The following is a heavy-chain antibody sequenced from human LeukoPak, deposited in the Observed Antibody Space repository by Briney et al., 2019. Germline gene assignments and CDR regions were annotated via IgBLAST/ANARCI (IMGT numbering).Heavy chain of an antibody. J-gene: IGHJ6*03. CDR3: ASSSSWSYYMDV. V-gene: IGHV3-23*01. CDR1: GFTFSSYA. D-gene: IGHD6-13*01. CDR2: ISGSGGST. Sequence: GGSLRLSCAASGFTFSSYAMSWVRQAPGKGLEWVSAISGSGGSTYYADSVKGRFTISRDNSKNTLYLQMNSLRAEDTAVYYCASSSSWSYYMDVWGKGTTVTISS.